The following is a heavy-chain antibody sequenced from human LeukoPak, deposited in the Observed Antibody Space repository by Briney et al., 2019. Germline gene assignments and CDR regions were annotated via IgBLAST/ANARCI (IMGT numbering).Heavy chain of an antibody. J-gene: IGHJ5*02. CDR3: ARNRVGGSQPNWFDP. V-gene: IGHV1-18*01. CDR1: GYTFTSYG. CDR2: ISAYNGNT. Sequence: ASVKVSCKASGYTFTSYGISWVRQAPGQGLEWMGWISAYNGNTNYAQKLQGRVTMTTDTSTSTAYMELRSLRSDDTAVYYCARNRVGGSQPNWFDPWGQGTLVTVSS. D-gene: IGHD1-26*01.